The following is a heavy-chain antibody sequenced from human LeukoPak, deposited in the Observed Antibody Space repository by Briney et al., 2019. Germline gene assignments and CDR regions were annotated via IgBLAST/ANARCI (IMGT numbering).Heavy chain of an antibody. CDR2: IYYSGST. Sequence: SETLSLTCTVSGGFISSYYWSWIRQPPGKGLEWIGYIYYSGSTDYNPSLKSRVTISVDTSKNQFSLKLRSVTAADTAVYYCARTYCSSTSCFEAYWGQGTLVTVSS. J-gene: IGHJ4*02. V-gene: IGHV4-59*01. CDR3: ARTYCSSTSCFEAY. CDR1: GGFISSYY. D-gene: IGHD2-2*01.